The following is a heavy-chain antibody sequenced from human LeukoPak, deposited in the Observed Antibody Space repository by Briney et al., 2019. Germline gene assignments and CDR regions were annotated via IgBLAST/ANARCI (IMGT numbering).Heavy chain of an antibody. Sequence: ASVKISCKASGYTFTGYYMHWVRQAPGQGLEWMGWINPNSGGTNYAQKFQGKVTMTRDTSISTAYMELSRLRSDDTAVYYCASWGLNYYGSGSYNTPRPNYYYYYMDVWGKGTTVTVSS. CDR3: ASWGLNYYGSGSYNTPRPNYYYYYMDV. CDR2: INPNSGGT. CDR1: GYTFTGYY. V-gene: IGHV1-2*02. J-gene: IGHJ6*03. D-gene: IGHD3-10*01.